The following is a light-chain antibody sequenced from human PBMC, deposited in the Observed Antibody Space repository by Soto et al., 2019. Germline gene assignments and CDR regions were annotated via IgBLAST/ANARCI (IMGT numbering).Light chain of an antibody. CDR2: DVN. J-gene: IGLJ2*01. CDR1: ASDVGGYGN. CDR3: SSSSGGSYIVL. V-gene: IGLV2-14*03. Sequence: QSALTQPASVSGSPGQSIAISCTGTASDVGGYGNLSWYQQHPGRAPKLIIYDVNYRPSGVSDRFSASKSGNTASLTISGLQSEDEADYYCSSSSGGSYIVLFGGGTKVTVL.